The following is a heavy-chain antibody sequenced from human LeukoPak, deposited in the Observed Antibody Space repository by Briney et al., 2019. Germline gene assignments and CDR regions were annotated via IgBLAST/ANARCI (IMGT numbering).Heavy chain of an antibody. CDR3: ARAITMVRGVTEYYFDY. CDR2: INTNTGNP. J-gene: IGHJ4*02. V-gene: IGHV7-4-1*02. CDR1: GYTFTSYA. D-gene: IGHD3-10*01. Sequence: ASVKVSCKASGYTFTSYAMNWVRQAPGQGLEWMGWINTNTGNPTYAQGFTGRFVFSLDTSVSTAYLQISSIKAEDTAVYYCARAITMVRGVTEYYFDYWGQGTLVTVSS.